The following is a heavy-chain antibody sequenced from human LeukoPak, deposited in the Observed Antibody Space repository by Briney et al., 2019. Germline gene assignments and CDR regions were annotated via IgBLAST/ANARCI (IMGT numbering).Heavy chain of an antibody. CDR3: AKGPDPLRYCSSTSCYDTFEY. D-gene: IGHD2-2*01. CDR2: ISSSGSTI. J-gene: IGHJ4*02. CDR1: GFTFSSYS. Sequence: PGGSLRLSCAASGFTFSSYSMNWVRQAPGKGLEWVSYISSSGSTIYYADSVKGRFTISRDNAKNSLYLQMNSLRAEDTAVYYCAKGPDPLRYCSSTSCYDTFEYWGQGTLVTVSS. V-gene: IGHV3-48*04.